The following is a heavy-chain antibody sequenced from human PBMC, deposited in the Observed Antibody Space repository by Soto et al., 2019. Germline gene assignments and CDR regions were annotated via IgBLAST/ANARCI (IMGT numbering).Heavy chain of an antibody. V-gene: IGHV3-11*01. CDR2: VSSSGSTT. CDR3: ARDFYHSGVSLLGY. Sequence: GGSLRLSCAASGFTFSDYYLSWIRQVPGKGLEWISYVSSSGSTTYYADSVKGRFTISRDNAKNSIYLQMNSLRAEDTAMYYCARDFYHSGVSLLGYWGQGALVTVSS. CDR1: GFTFSDYY. D-gene: IGHD3-10*01. J-gene: IGHJ4*02.